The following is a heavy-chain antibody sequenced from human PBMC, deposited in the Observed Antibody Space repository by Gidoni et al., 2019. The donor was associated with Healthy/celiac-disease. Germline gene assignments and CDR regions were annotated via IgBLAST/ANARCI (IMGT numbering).Heavy chain of an antibody. CDR3: AKGADYELDAFDI. CDR1: GVTFSSSA. D-gene: IGHD3-22*01. Sequence: VQLLESGGGLVQPGGSLRLSCAASGVTFSSSAMSWVRQAPGKGLAWVSAIRGSGGSTYYADSVKGRFTITRDNSKNTLYLQMNSLRAEDTAVYYCAKGADYELDAFDIWGQGTMVTVSS. J-gene: IGHJ3*02. CDR2: IRGSGGST. V-gene: IGHV3-23*01.